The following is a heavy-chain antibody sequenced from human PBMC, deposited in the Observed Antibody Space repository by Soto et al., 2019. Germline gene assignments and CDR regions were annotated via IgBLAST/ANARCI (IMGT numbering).Heavy chain of an antibody. CDR1: GFKFRRDG. D-gene: IGHD3-3*01. J-gene: IGHJ6*02. V-gene: IGHV3-30*18. Sequence: GGSLRSSCAAEGFKFRRDGVHWVRRARGKVLVCAAAISYDGSNKYYADSVKGRFTISRDNSKNTLYLQMNSLRAEDTAVYYCAEDSIRKPIPIFGVVNPYYYGMDVRGQWSTVTVYS. CDR2: ISYDGSNK. CDR3: AEDSIRKPIPIFGVVNPYYYGMDV.